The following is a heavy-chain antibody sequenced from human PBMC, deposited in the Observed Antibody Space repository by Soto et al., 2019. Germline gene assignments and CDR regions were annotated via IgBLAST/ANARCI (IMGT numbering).Heavy chain of an antibody. Sequence: ASVKVSCKASGYTFTSYGISWVRQAPGQGLEWMGWISAYNGNTNYAQKLQGRVTMTTDTSTSTAYMELRSLRSDDTAVYYCARVYDSRGYSCGRHDYRGPVTLVTVSS. J-gene: IGHJ4*01. CDR3: ARVYDSRGYSCGRHDY. D-gene: IGHD3-22*01. CDR1: GYTFTSYG. V-gene: IGHV1-18*04. CDR2: ISAYNGNT.